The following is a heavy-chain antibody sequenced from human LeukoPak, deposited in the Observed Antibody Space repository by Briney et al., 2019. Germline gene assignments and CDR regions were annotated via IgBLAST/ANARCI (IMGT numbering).Heavy chain of an antibody. CDR2: ISPHNGKT. J-gene: IGHJ6*03. Sequence: GASVKVSCKASGYIFISHGISWVRQAPGQGLEWMGWISPHNGKTEYAQKFQGRVSMTRDRSTSTVYMELRSLRSDGTAVYYCARESPPLTTVITKYYQYFMDVWGKGTTVTVSS. V-gene: IGHV1-18*04. CDR1: GYIFISHG. D-gene: IGHD4-23*01. CDR3: ARESPPLTTVITKYYQYFMDV.